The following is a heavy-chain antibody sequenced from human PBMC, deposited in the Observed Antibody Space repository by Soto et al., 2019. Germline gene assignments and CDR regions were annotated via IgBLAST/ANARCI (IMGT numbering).Heavy chain of an antibody. CDR2: IYYSGMT. V-gene: IGHV4-39*01. D-gene: IGHD2-21*01. CDR3: ARHARGRTSETIVSRDP. Sequence: SETLSLTCSVSGGSIISSSHYWAWIRQPPGQGLEWIGSIYYSGMTYYSPSLKSRVAISVDTSINQFSLKVNSVTATDTAVYYCARHARGRTSETIVSRDPCGQGQIVTVYS. CDR1: GGSIISSSHY. J-gene: IGHJ5*02.